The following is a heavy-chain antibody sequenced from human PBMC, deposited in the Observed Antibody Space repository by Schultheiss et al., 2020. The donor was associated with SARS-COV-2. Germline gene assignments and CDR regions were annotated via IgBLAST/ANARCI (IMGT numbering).Heavy chain of an antibody. Sequence: ASVKVSCKTSGYTFSNYYMHWVRQAPGQGLEWMGRINPNTGDTDYAQRFQGRVTMTTDTSISTVYMELTRLTSDDTALYYCARESASTVTSNFDNWGQGTLVTVSS. V-gene: IGHV1-2*06. CDR1: GYTFSNYY. J-gene: IGHJ4*02. CDR3: ARESASTVTSNFDN. D-gene: IGHD4-11*01. CDR2: INPNTGDT.